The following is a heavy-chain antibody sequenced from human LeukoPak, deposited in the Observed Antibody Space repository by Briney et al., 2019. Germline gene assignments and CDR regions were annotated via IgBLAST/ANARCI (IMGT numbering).Heavy chain of an antibody. J-gene: IGHJ5*02. CDR2: ISGSGGST. CDR3: AKGANIVVVPAAAFNWFDP. D-gene: IGHD2-2*01. CDR1: GFTFSSYA. V-gene: IGHV3-23*01. Sequence: GGSLRLSCAASGFTFSSYAMGWVRQAPGKGLEWVSAISGSGGSTYYADSVKGRFTISRDNSKNTLYLQMNSLRAEDTAVYYCAKGANIVVVPAAAFNWFDPWGQGTLVTVSS.